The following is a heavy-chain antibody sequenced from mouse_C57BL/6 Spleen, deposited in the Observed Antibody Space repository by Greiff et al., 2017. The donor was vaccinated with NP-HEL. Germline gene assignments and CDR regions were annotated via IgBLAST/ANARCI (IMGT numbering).Heavy chain of an antibody. CDR2: INPNNGGS. CDR1: GYTFTDYY. CDR3: ARSYAMDY. J-gene: IGHJ4*01. Sequence: VQLQQSGPELMKPGASVKISCKASGYTFTDYYMNWVKQSHGKSLEWIGDINPNNGGSSYNQKFKGKATLTVDKSSSTAYMELRSLTSEDSAVYYCARSYAMDYWGQGTSVTVSS. V-gene: IGHV1-26*01.